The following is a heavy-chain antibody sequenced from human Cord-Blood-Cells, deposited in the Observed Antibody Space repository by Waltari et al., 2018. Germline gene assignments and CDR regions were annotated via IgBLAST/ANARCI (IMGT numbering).Heavy chain of an antibody. CDR2: IYYSGST. V-gene: IGHV4-39*07. CDR1: GGSISSSSYY. D-gene: IGHD1-26*01. J-gene: IGHJ3*02. Sequence: QLQLQESDPGLVKPSETLSLTCTVPGGSISSSSYYWGWIRQPPGKGLEWIGSIYYSGSTYYNPSLKCRVTISVDTSKNQFSLKLSSVTAADTAVYYCARVQGGATDAFDIWGQGTMVTVSS. CDR3: ARVQGGATDAFDI.